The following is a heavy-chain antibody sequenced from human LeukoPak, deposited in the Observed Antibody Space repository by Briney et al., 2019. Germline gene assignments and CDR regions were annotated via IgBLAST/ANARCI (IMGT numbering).Heavy chain of an antibody. CDR3: ARDRGAAAGTGWFDP. J-gene: IGHJ5*02. D-gene: IGHD6-13*01. CDR1: GYTFTGYY. CDR2: INPNSGGT. Sequence: ASVKVSCKASGYTFTGYYMHWVRQAPGQGLEWMGWINPNSGGTTCAQKFQGRVTMTRDTSISTAYMEVSRLRSEDTAVYYCARDRGAAAGTGWFDPWGQGTLVTVSS. V-gene: IGHV1-2*02.